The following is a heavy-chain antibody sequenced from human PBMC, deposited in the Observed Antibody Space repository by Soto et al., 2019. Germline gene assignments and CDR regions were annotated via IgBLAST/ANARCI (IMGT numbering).Heavy chain of an antibody. V-gene: IGHV4-38-2*01. CDR2: IYHSGST. CDR3: ARGAATVTPGWFDP. D-gene: IGHD4-17*01. Sequence: GPLNASETLSLTCAVSGYSISSGYYWGWIRQPPGTGLEWIASIYHSGSTYYNPSLKSRGTISVDTSKNQFSLKLSSVTAADTAVYYCARGAATVTPGWFDPWGQGTLVTVSS. CDR1: GYSISSGYY. J-gene: IGHJ5*02.